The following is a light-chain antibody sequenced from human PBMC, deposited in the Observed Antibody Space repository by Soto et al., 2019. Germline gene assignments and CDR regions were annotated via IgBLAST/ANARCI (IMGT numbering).Light chain of an antibody. V-gene: IGLV2-14*01. J-gene: IGLJ1*01. CDR3: SSYTSSSTLV. CDR1: SSDVGGYNY. Sequence: QSVLTQPASVSGSPGQSITISCTGTSSDVGGYNYVSWYQQHPGKAPELMIYEVSNRPSGVSNRFSGSESGNTASLTISGLQAEDEADYYCSSYTSSSTLVFGTGTKVTVL. CDR2: EVS.